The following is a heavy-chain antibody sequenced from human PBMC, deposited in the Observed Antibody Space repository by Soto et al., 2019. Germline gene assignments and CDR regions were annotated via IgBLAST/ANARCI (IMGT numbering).Heavy chain of an antibody. CDR3: ARDPGNFGVVRTTYYFDS. Sequence: QVQLQESGPGLVKPSGTLSLTCAVSGGSISSSNWWSWVRQPPGKGLEWIGEIYHSGSTDYNPSLKSRVTIAVDKSKKQFYLKLSSVTAADTAVYYCARDPGNFGVVRTTYYFDSWGQGTLVTVSS. CDR2: IYHSGST. CDR1: GGSISSSNW. V-gene: IGHV4-4*02. J-gene: IGHJ4*02. D-gene: IGHD3-3*01.